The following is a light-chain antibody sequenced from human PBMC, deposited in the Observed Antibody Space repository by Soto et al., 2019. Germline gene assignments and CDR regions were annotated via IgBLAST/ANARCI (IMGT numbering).Light chain of an antibody. Sequence: DIQMTQSPSTLSASVGDRVTITCRASQSISSWLAWYQQKPGKAPKLLIYTASSLESGVPSRFSGSGSGTDFTITISSLQTDDFDSDYFQQDVSDWWFDEGTNVDI. J-gene: IGKJ1*01. V-gene: IGKV1-5*03. CDR2: TAS. CDR1: QSISSW. CDR3: QQDVSDWW.